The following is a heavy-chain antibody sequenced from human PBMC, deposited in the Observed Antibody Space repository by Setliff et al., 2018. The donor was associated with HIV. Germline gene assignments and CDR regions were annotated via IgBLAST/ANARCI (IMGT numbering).Heavy chain of an antibody. D-gene: IGHD4-17*01. V-gene: IGHV4-38-2*01. CDR3: ARGPEYGDYVGAYLFDY. CDR1: DYSISSGYY. CDR2: IYYSGST. J-gene: IGHJ4*02. Sequence: SETLSLTCAVSDYSISSGYYWGWIRQPPGKGLEWIGSIYYSGSTYYNPSLKSRVTISVDTSKTQFSLKLSSVTAADTAVYYCARGPEYGDYVGAYLFDYWGQGTLVTVSS.